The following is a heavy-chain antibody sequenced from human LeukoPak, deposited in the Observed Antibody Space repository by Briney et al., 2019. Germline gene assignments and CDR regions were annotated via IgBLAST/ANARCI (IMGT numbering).Heavy chain of an antibody. D-gene: IGHD2-2*02. J-gene: IGHJ4*02. V-gene: IGHV3-23*01. CDR3: ARSPIVVVPAAICF. CDR1: GFTFSSYA. CDR2: ISGSGGST. Sequence: GGSLRLSCAASGFTFSSYAMSWVRQAPGKGLEWVSAISGSGGSTYYADSVKGRFTISRDNSKNTLYLQMNSLRAEDTAVYYCARSPIVVVPAAICFWGQGTLVTVSS.